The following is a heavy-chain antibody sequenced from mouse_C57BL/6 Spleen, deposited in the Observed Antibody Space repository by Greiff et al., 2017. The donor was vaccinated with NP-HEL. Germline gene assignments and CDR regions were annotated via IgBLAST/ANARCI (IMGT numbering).Heavy chain of an antibody. CDR2: ISSGSSNT. J-gene: IGHJ2*01. D-gene: IGHD1-1*01. CDR3: ARGYYGSSYGY. CDR1: GFTFSSYG. V-gene: IGHV5-17*01. Sequence: DVKLVEPGGDLVKPGGSLKLSCAASGFTFSSYGMSWVRQAPEKGLEWVAYISSGSSNTHYADTVKGRVTISRDNAKNTPYMQMTSLRSEDTAMYYCARGYYGSSYGYWGQGTTLTVSS.